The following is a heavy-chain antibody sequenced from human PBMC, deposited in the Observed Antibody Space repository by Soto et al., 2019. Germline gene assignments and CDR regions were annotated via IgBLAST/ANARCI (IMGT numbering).Heavy chain of an antibody. J-gene: IGHJ4*02. CDR1: DFSFTSHG. CDR3: AIYHLELFRFDY. Sequence: GASVKVSCKAYDFSFTSHGISWVRQAPGQGLEWMGWTSLYNGNTNYAQQFQGRVTMTTDTSTSTAYMELRSLRSDDTAMYFCAIYHLELFRFDYWGQGTLVTVSS. CDR2: TSLYNGNT. D-gene: IGHD2-2*01. V-gene: IGHV1-18*04.